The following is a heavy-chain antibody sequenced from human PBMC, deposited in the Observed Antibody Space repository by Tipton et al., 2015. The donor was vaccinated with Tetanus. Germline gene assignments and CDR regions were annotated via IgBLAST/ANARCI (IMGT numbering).Heavy chain of an antibody. CDR3: AKVRDXXTSTSCPAVDY. J-gene: IGHJ4*02. D-gene: IGHD2-2*01. V-gene: IGHV3-23*01. Sequence: SLRLSCAASGFTFXSYXXXWVXXAPGXXLEXXXNIAGSGGTTHYADSVKGRFTVSRDNSKNTLFVQMNSLRAEDTAVYYCAKVRDXXTSTSCPAVDYWGQGTLVTVSS. CDR1: GFTFXSYX. CDR2: IAGSGGTT.